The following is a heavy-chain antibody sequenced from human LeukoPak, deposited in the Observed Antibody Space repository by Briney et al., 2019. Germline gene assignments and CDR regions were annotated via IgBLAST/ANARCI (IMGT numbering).Heavy chain of an antibody. CDR3: ARAYDILTGYYSYYFDY. V-gene: IGHV3-48*03. CDR1: GFTFSSYA. J-gene: IGHJ4*02. Sequence: QPGGSLRLSCAASGFTFSSYAMSWVRQAPGKGLEWVSYISSSGSTIYYADSVKGRFTISRDNAKNSLYLQMNSLRAEDTAVYYCARAYDILTGYYSYYFDYWGQGTLVTVSS. CDR2: ISSSGSTI. D-gene: IGHD3-9*01.